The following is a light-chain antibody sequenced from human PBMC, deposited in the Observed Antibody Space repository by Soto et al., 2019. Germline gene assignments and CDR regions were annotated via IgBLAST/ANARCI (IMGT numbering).Light chain of an antibody. CDR2: VAS. Sequence: EIVLPQSPGPLSSSPGEMATLSCRASQSVTNSFLTWYQQKPGKAPSLLIYVASRRATGIPDRFTGSGSRTDSKLSNSRLEPGDLAVYDGEPYVSSPWAFGNGTKVEI. V-gene: IGKV3-20*01. CDR3: EPYVSSPWA. J-gene: IGKJ1*01. CDR1: QSVTNSF.